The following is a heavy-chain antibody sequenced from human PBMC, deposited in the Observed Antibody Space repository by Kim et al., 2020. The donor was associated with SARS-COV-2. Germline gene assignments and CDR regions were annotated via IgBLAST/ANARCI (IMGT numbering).Heavy chain of an antibody. J-gene: IGHJ4*02. CDR2: ISSSSSYI. Sequence: GGSLRLSCAASGFTFSSYSMNWVRQAPGKGLEWVSSISSSSSYIYYADSVKGRFTISRDNAKNSLYLQMNSLRAKDTAVYYCARDLYGDYVYDYWGQGTLVTVSS. CDR1: GFTFSSYS. CDR3: ARDLYGDYVYDY. V-gene: IGHV3-21*01. D-gene: IGHD4-17*01.